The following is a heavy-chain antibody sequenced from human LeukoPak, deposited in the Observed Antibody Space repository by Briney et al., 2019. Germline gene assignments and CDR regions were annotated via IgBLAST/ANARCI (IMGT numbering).Heavy chain of an antibody. CDR2: ISSSSSYI. Sequence: PGGSLRLSCAASGFTFSSYSMNWVRQAPGKGLEWVSSISSSSSYIYYADSVKGRFTISRDNAKNSLYLQMNSLRAEDTAVYYCARDSIQVTTRDLLLFDYWGQGTLVTVSS. CDR3: ARDSIQVTTRDLLLFDY. D-gene: IGHD2-21*02. J-gene: IGHJ4*02. CDR1: GFTFSSYS. V-gene: IGHV3-21*01.